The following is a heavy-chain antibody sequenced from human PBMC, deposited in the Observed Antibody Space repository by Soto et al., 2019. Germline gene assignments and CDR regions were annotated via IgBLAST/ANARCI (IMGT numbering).Heavy chain of an antibody. CDR2: IYYSGST. V-gene: IGHV4-31*03. CDR1: GGSISSGGYY. Sequence: QVQLQESGPGLVKPSQTLSLTCTVSGGSISSGGYYWSWIRQHPGKGLEWIGYIYYSGSTYYNPSLQRRVTRSVDTSKNQFSLKLSSVTAADTAVYYCARSGYSYGPNPLLYWGQGTLVTVSS. J-gene: IGHJ4*02. CDR3: ARSGYSYGPNPLLY. D-gene: IGHD5-18*01.